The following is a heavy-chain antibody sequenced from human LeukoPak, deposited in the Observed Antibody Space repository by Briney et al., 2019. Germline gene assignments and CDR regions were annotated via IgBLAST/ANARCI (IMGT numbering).Heavy chain of an antibody. V-gene: IGHV4-59*01. CDR3: TREGYDGSGYYLDY. CDR1: GGSINNYY. CDR2: IHSSGST. Sequence: SETLSLTCAVSGGSINNYYWGWIQQPPGKGLEWLGYIHSSGSTNYTPSLKSRVTILVDTSKNQFPLKLPSVTAADTAVYYCTREGYDGSGYYLDYWSQGILVTVSS. J-gene: IGHJ4*02. D-gene: IGHD3-22*01.